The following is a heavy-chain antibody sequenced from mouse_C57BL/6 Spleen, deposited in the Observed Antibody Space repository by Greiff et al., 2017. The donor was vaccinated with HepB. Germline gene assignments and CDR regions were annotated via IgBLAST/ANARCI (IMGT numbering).Heavy chain of an antibody. J-gene: IGHJ4*01. D-gene: IGHD1-1*01. V-gene: IGHV14-3*01. CDR2: IDPANGNT. CDR3: ALRGPYYYGSSYGAMDY. Sequence: EVKLQESVAELVRPGASVKLSCTASGFNIKNTYMHWVKQSPEQGLEWIGRIDPANGNTKYAPKFQGKATITADTYSNTAYLQLSSLTSEDTAIYYCALRGPYYYGSSYGAMDYWGQGTSVTVSS. CDR1: GFNIKNTY.